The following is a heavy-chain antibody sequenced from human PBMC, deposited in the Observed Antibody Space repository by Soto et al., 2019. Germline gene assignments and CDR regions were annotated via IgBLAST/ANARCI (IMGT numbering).Heavy chain of an antibody. Sequence: QLQLQESGSGLVKPSPTLSLTCAVSDGSISSGGYSWSWIRQPPGKGLEWIGYIYHSGSTYYNPTLQSRVTISVDRAKNQFSLKLSSVTAADTAVYYCAAGGGLTRYYWGQGTLVTVAS. V-gene: IGHV4-30-2*01. D-gene: IGHD1-26*01. CDR2: IYHSGST. CDR1: DGSISSGGYS. CDR3: AAGGGLTRYY. J-gene: IGHJ4*02.